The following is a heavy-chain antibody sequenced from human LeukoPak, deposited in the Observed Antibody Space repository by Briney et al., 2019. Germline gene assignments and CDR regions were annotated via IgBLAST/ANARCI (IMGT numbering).Heavy chain of an antibody. CDR2: INTDGNTI. CDR3: IRVQVGATGFDY. Sequence: GGSLRLSCVASGFTFTSHWMHWVRHAPGKGLVWVSRINTDGNTINYADSVKGRFTISRDDAKNTLYLQMNSLRAEDTAVYYCIRVQVGATGFDYWGQGTLVTVSS. V-gene: IGHV3-74*01. D-gene: IGHD1-26*01. J-gene: IGHJ4*02. CDR1: GFTFTSHW.